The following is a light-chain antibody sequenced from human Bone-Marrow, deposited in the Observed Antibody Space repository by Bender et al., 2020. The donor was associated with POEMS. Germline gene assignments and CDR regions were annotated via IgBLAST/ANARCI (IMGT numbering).Light chain of an antibody. J-gene: IGLJ3*02. CDR3: NSRVRSSNYLV. CDR1: SPRRHS. V-gene: IGLV3-19*01. Sequence: SSELTQDPAVSVAWGQTVRITCQGDSPRRHSASWIQQKPGQAPIILIYDKDKRPPGIPDRFSGSSSGNTASLTITGAQAEDEADYYGNSRVRSSNYLVFGGGTKLTVL. CDR2: DKD.